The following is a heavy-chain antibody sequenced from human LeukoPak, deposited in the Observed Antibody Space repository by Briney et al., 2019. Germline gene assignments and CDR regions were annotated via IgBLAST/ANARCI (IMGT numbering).Heavy chain of an antibody. Sequence: GASVKVSCKAFGYTFTGYYMRWVRQAPGQGLEWMGWINPKSGDTKYAQKFQGRVTLTRDTSISTAYMELSRLRSDDTAVYYCARHPILYYDILTGYGFDYWGQGTLVTVSS. D-gene: IGHD3-9*01. CDR3: ARHPILYYDILTGYGFDY. CDR1: GYTFTGYY. J-gene: IGHJ4*02. V-gene: IGHV1-2*02. CDR2: INPKSGDT.